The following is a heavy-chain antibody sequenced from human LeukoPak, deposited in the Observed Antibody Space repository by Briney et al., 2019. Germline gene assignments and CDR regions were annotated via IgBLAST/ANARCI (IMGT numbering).Heavy chain of an antibody. J-gene: IGHJ4*02. CDR1: GGSISSYY. CDR2: IYTSGST. Sequence: SETLSLTXTVSGGSISSYYWSWIRQPAGKGLEWIGRIYTSGSTNYNPSLKSRVTMSVDTSKNQFSLKLSSVTAADTAVYYCASSDYYDSSGYYRNWGQGTLVTVSS. CDR3: ASSDYYDSSGYYRN. V-gene: IGHV4-4*07. D-gene: IGHD3-22*01.